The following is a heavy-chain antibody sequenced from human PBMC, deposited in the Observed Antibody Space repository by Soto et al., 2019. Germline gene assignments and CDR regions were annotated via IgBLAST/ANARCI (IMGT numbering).Heavy chain of an antibody. J-gene: IGHJ3*02. CDR3: AKQTRGNAFDI. CDR1: GFTFSSYG. Sequence: QVQLVESGGGVVQPGRSLRLSCAASGFTFSSYGIHWVRQAPGTGLEWVAVISYDGSNKYYADSVKGRFTISRDNYKNTLYLQMNSLRAEDTAVYYCAKQTRGNAFDIWGQGTMVTVSS. D-gene: IGHD3-16*01. CDR2: ISYDGSNK. V-gene: IGHV3-30*18.